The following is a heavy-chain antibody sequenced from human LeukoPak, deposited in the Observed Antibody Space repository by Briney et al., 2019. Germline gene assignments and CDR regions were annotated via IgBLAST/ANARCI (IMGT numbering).Heavy chain of an antibody. D-gene: IGHD4-17*01. J-gene: IGHJ4*02. CDR1: GGSISRSTYY. CDR3: ARHSGMTTVTAYLDY. Sequence: ASETLSLTCTVSGGSISRSTYYWGWIRQPPGKGLEWIVSIYYSGSTYYNPSLKSRVTISVDTSKNQFTLKLNSVIAADTAMYYCARHSGMTTVTAYLDYWGQGTLATVSS. CDR2: IYYSGST. V-gene: IGHV4-39*01.